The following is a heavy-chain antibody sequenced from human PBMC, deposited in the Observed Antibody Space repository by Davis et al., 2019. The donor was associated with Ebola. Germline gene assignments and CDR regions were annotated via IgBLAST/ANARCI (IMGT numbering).Heavy chain of an antibody. D-gene: IGHD3-22*01. Sequence: GGSLRLSCVASGFTFSGYAMHWVRQAPGKGLEWVAFIRYDGSNKYYADSVKGRFTISRDNSKNTLYLQMNSLRAEDTAMYYCAGSPSWRYDSSGYYSYYGMDVWGQGTTVTVSS. J-gene: IGHJ6*02. V-gene: IGHV3-30*02. CDR3: AGSPSWRYDSSGYYSYYGMDV. CDR1: GFTFSGYA. CDR2: IRYDGSNK.